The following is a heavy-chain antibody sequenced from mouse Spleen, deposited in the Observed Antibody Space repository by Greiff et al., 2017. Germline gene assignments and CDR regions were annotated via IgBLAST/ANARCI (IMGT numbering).Heavy chain of an antibody. J-gene: IGHJ4*01. CDR1: GFNIKDTY. Sequence: EVQLQQSGAELVKPGASVKLSCTASGFNIKDTYMHWVKQRPEQGLEWIGWIDPENGNTIYDPKFQGKASITADTSSNTAYLQLSSLTSEDTAVYYCARAPVVAKDYAMDYWGQGTSVTVSS. CDR3: ARAPVVAKDYAMDY. CDR2: IDPENGNT. D-gene: IGHD1-1*01. V-gene: IGHV14-3*02.